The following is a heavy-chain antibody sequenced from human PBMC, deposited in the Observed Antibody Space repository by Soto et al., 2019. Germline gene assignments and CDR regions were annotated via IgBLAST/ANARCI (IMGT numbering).Heavy chain of an antibody. CDR1: GCSISSGGYS. J-gene: IGHJ4*02. CDR3: ARGYYGSGSPFDY. Sequence: SETLSLTCAVSGCSISSGGYSWSWIRQPPGKGLEWIGYIYHSGSTNYNPSLKSRVTISVDTSKNQFSLKLSSVTAADTAVYYCARGYYGSGSPFDYWGQGTLVTVSS. V-gene: IGHV4-30-2*01. CDR2: IYHSGST. D-gene: IGHD3-10*01.